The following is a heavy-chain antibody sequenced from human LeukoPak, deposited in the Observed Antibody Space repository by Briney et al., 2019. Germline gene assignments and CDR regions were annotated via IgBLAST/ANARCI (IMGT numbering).Heavy chain of an antibody. CDR3: ARYSSSWYGPGHTHFDY. CDR1: GVSISRGGYS. CDR2: IYTSGST. J-gene: IGHJ4*02. D-gene: IGHD6-13*01. Sequence: PSETLSLTCAVSGVSISRGGYSWSWIRQPPGKGLEWIGYIYTSGSTNYNPSLKSRVTMSVDTSKNQFSLKLSSVTAADTAVYYCARYSSSWYGPGHTHFDYWGQGTLVTVSS. V-gene: IGHV4-61*08.